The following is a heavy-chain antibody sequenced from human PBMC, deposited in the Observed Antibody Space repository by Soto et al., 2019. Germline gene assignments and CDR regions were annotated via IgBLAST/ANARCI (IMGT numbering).Heavy chain of an antibody. D-gene: IGHD2-2*02. V-gene: IGHV3-23*01. CDR1: GFTFGSYA. J-gene: IGHJ6*02. CDR2: ISGGGGRT. Sequence: PGGSLRLSCAASGFTFGSYAMSWVRQAPGKGLEWVSAISGGGGRTYYADSVKGRFTTSRDNSKNPLYLQMNNLTAEYTGVYYCATGCQLLYGFGMDVWGQGTTVTVSS. CDR3: ATGCQLLYGFGMDV.